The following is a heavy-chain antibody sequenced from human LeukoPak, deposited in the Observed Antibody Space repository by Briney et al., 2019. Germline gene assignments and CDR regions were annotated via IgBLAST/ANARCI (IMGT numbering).Heavy chain of an antibody. Sequence: SETLSLTCAVYGGSFSGYYWSWIRQPPGKGLEWIGEINHSGSTNYNPSLKSRVTISVDTSKNQCSLKLSSVTAADTAVYYCARGYYCSSTSCYDYWGQGTLVTVSS. J-gene: IGHJ4*02. CDR3: ARGYYCSSTSCYDY. V-gene: IGHV4-34*01. CDR2: INHSGST. CDR1: GGSFSGYY. D-gene: IGHD2-2*01.